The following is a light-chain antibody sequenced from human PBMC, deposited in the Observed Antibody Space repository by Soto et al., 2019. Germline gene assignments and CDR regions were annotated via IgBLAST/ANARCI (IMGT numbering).Light chain of an antibody. CDR1: SSDIGIYKY. V-gene: IGLV2-14*01. CDR2: EVS. Sequence: QSALTQPASVSGSPGQSIAISCTGSSSDIGIYKYVSWYQQHPGKVPKLIIYEVSNRPSGVSNRFSGSKSGSTASLTISGLQAEDEADYHCTSYTRDTALVFGTGTKLTVL. CDR3: TSYTRDTALV. J-gene: IGLJ1*01.